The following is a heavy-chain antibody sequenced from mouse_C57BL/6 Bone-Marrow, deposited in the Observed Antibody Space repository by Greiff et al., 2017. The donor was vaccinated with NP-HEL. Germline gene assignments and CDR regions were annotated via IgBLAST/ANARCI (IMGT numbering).Heavy chain of an antibody. Sequence: EVHLVESGGGLVQPGGSLSLSCAASGFTFTDYYMSWVRQPPGKALEWLGFIRNKANGYTTEYSASVKGRFTISRDNSQSILYLQMNALRAEDSATYYCARYGPTGDGGEAMDYWGQGTSVTVSS. J-gene: IGHJ4*01. CDR1: GFTFTDYY. D-gene: IGHD3-3*01. CDR2: IRNKANGYTT. V-gene: IGHV7-3*01. CDR3: ARYGPTGDGGEAMDY.